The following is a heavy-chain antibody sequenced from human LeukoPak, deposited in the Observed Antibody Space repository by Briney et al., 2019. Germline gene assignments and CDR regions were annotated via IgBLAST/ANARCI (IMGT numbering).Heavy chain of an antibody. CDR3: ARASPASNGDFDI. J-gene: IGHJ3*02. CDR2: IKTDGSST. CDR1: GSPFSSYW. Sequence: PGGSLRLSCAASGSPFSSYWMHWVRQGPGKGLVWVSRIKTDGSSTNYADSVKGRFTISRDNAKDTLYLQMNSLRVEDTAVYYCARASPASNGDFDIWGKGTTGTVSS. D-gene: IGHD4-17*01. V-gene: IGHV3-74*01.